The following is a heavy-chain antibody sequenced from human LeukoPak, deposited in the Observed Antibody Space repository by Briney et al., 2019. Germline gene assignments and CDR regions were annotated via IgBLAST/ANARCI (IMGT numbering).Heavy chain of an antibody. CDR1: GFTFSSYA. D-gene: IGHD3-22*01. CDR2: ISGRGGSK. Sequence: GGSLRLSCAASGFTFSSYAMSWVRQAPGKGLEWVSAISGRGGSKLYADSVKGRFTISRHISKNTLYLQMNSLRAEDTAVYYCAKDFGDYYDSSGYYSDAFDIWGQGTMVTVSS. CDR3: AKDFGDYYDSSGYYSDAFDI. V-gene: IGHV3-23*01. J-gene: IGHJ3*02.